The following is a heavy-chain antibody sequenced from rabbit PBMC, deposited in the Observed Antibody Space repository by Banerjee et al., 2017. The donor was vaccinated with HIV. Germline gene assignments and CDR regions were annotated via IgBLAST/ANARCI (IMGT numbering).Heavy chain of an antibody. CDR2: INTSSGIT. D-gene: IGHD1-1*01. V-gene: IGHV1S45*01. CDR3: ARDLAAVIGWNFGL. CDR1: GFSFNHKYV. Sequence: QEQLVESGGDLVKPEGYLTINCTASGFSFNHKYVMCWVRQAPGKGLEWIACINTSSGITVYAKWAKGRFTISKTSSTTVTLQMTSLTAAYTATYFCARDLAAVIGWNFGLWGPGTLVTDS. J-gene: IGHJ4*01.